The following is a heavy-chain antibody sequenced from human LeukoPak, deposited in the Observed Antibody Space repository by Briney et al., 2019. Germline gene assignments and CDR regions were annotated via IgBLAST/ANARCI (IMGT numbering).Heavy chain of an antibody. D-gene: IGHD3-9*01. CDR3: AREGYDILTGYPDY. CDR2: ISYDGSNK. J-gene: IGHJ4*02. V-gene: IGHV3-30-3*01. CDR1: GFTFSTYA. Sequence: GGSLRLSCVASGFTFSTYAIHWVRQAPGKGLEWVAVISYDGSNKYYADSVKGRFTISRDNSKNPLYLQMHSLRAEDTAVYYCAREGYDILTGYPDYWGQGTLVTVSS.